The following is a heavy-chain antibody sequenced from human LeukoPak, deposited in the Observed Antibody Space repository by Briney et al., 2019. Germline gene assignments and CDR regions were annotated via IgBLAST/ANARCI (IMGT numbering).Heavy chain of an antibody. D-gene: IGHD6-13*01. J-gene: IGHJ4*02. Sequence: GASVKVSCKASGYTFTSYYMHWVRQAPGQGLEWMGIINPSGGSTSYAQNFQGRVTMTRDMSTSTVYMELSSLRSEDTAVYYCARGPRIFIAAAGTFDYWGQGTLVTVSS. CDR2: INPSGGST. V-gene: IGHV1-46*01. CDR1: GYTFTSYY. CDR3: ARGPRIFIAAAGTFDY.